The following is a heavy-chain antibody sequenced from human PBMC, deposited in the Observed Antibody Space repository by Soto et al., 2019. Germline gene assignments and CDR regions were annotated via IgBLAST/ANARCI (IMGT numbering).Heavy chain of an antibody. J-gene: IGHJ4*02. CDR1: GYTFSNYG. D-gene: IGHD1-7*01. CDR3: ARGSLAGITWADY. Sequence: ASVKVSCKGSGYTFSNYGISWVRQAPRQGLEWMGWINAYSGNTDYAQKFQGRITLTTDSPTNTVYMELKSLKSDDTAVYYCARGSLAGITWADYWGQGTQVTVSS. V-gene: IGHV1-18*01. CDR2: INAYSGNT.